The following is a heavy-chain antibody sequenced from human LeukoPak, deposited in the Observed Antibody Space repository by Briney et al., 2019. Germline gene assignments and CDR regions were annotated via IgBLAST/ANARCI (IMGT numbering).Heavy chain of an antibody. D-gene: IGHD3-22*01. CDR1: GGPISSYY. CDR3: ARESSSGYLDY. CDR2: IYYSGST. V-gene: IGHV4-59*01. Sequence: PSETLSLTCTVSGGPISSYYWSWIRQPPGKGLEWIGYIYYSGSTNYNPSLKSRVTISVDTSKNQFSLKLSSVTAADTAVYYCARESSSGYLDYWGQGTLVTVSS. J-gene: IGHJ4*02.